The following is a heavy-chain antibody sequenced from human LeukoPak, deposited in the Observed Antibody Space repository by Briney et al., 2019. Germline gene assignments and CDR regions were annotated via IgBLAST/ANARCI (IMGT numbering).Heavy chain of an antibody. J-gene: IGHJ6*03. Sequence: PSETLSLTCTVSGGSISSYYWSWIRQPAGKGLEWIGRIYTSGSTNYNPSLKSRVTMSVDTSKNQFSLKLSSVTAADTAVYYCARDRGDYRSTDYYYYYMDVWGKGTTVTISS. CDR3: ARDRGDYRSTDYYYYYMDV. CDR1: GGSISSYY. V-gene: IGHV4-4*07. CDR2: IYTSGST. D-gene: IGHD4-17*01.